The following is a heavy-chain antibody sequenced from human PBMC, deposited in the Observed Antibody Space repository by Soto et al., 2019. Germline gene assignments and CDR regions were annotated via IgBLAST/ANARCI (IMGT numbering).Heavy chain of an antibody. CDR1: GFTFSSYV. CDR2: ISGSGGST. J-gene: IGHJ4*02. D-gene: IGHD1-26*01. V-gene: IGHV3-23*01. Sequence: EVQLLESGGGLVQPGGSLRLSCAASGFTFSSYVMRWVRQAPGKGLEWVSAISGSGGSTYYADSVKGRFTISRDNSKNTLYLQMNSLRAEDTAGYYCARRGSGSYYDYWGQGTLVTVSS. CDR3: ARRGSGSYYDY.